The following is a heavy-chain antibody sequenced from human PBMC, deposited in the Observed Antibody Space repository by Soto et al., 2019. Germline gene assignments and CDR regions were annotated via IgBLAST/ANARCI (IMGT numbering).Heavy chain of an antibody. J-gene: IGHJ4*02. D-gene: IGHD3-10*01. V-gene: IGHV6-1*01. CDR2: TYYRSKWKY. Sequence: PSPTLSLTCAISGDSVSNNGATWNWIRQSPSRGLEWLGRTYYRSKWKYDYAISVKSRISINPDTSKNQFSLQLNSVTPEDTAVYYCARDPPEFNSWLDHWGQGTVVTVSS. CDR3: ARDPPEFNSWLDH. CDR1: GDSVSNNGAT.